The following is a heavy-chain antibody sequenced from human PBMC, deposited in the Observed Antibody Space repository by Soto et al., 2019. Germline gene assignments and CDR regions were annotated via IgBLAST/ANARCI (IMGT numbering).Heavy chain of an antibody. CDR3: TRHPPIVGATGGDY. Sequence: EVQLVESGGGLVQPGGSLKLSCAASGFTFSGSAMHWVRQASGKGLEWVGRIRSKANSYATAYAASVKGRFTISRDDSKNTAYLHMNSLKTEDTAVYYCTRHPPIVGATGGDYWGQGTLVTVSS. J-gene: IGHJ4*02. CDR2: IRSKANSYAT. CDR1: GFTFSGSA. D-gene: IGHD1-26*01. V-gene: IGHV3-73*02.